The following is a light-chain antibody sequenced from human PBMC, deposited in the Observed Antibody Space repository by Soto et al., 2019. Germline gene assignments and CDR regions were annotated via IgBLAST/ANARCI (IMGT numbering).Light chain of an antibody. J-gene: IGLJ1*01. CDR1: SSDVGSYNL. CDR3: CSYAGSSTPYV. Sequence: QSALTHPASVSGCPGQSITISCTGTSSDVGSYNLVSWYQQHPGKAPKLMIYEVSKRPSGVSNRFSGSKSGNTASLTISGLQAEDEADYYCCSYAGSSTPYVFGTGTKLTVL. CDR2: EVS. V-gene: IGLV2-23*02.